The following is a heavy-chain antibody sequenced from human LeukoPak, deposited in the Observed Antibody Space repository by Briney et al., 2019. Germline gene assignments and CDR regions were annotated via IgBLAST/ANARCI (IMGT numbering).Heavy chain of an antibody. CDR2: ISGSGGST. Sequence: PGGSLSLSCAASGFTFSSYAMSWVRQAPGKGLEWVSAISGSGGSTYYADSVKGRFTISRDNSKNTLYLQMNSLRAEDTAVYYCAKSKNPDYYYGMDVWGQGTTVTVSS. CDR3: AKSKNPDYYYGMDV. J-gene: IGHJ6*02. D-gene: IGHD2/OR15-2a*01. V-gene: IGHV3-23*01. CDR1: GFTFSSYA.